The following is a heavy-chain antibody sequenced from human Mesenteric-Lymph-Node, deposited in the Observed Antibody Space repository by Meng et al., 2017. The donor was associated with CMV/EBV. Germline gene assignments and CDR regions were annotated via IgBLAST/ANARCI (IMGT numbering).Heavy chain of an antibody. V-gene: IGHV3-11*04. CDR3: ARGGIRVHYYDSSGPFSY. J-gene: IGHJ4*02. D-gene: IGHD3-22*01. CDR2: FSHSPSKI. Sequence: FSDYHIGWIRHVPGKGLELVSHFSHSPSKIYYADAVKGRFTISRDDAKNSLYLQMESLRVEDTAVYYCARGGIRVHYYDSSGPFSYWGQGALVTVSS. CDR1: FSDYH.